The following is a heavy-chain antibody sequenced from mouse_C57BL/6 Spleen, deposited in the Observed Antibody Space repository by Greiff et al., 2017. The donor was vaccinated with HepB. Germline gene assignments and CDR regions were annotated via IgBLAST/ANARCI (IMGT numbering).Heavy chain of an antibody. Sequence: QVQLQQPGAELVKPGASVKLSCKASGYTFTSYWMQWVKQRPGQGLEWIGEIDPSDSYTNYNQKFKGKATLTVDTSSSTAYMQLSSLTSEDSAVYYCAIVVADAMDYWGQGTSVTVSS. CDR1: GYTFTSYW. D-gene: IGHD1-1*01. CDR3: AIVVADAMDY. CDR2: IDPSDSYT. V-gene: IGHV1-50*01. J-gene: IGHJ4*01.